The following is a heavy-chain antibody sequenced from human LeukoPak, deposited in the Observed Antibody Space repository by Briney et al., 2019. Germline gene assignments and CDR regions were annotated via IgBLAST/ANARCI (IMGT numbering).Heavy chain of an antibody. J-gene: IGHJ5*02. CDR1: GYTFTGYY. V-gene: IGHV1-2*02. D-gene: IGHD3-3*01. CDR3: ARGLYYDSLNWFDP. CDR2: INPNSGGT. Sequence: ASVKVSCKASGYTFTGYYMHWVRQAPGQGLEWMGWINPNSGGTNYAQKFQGRVTITADKSTSTAYMELSSLRSEDTAVYYCARGLYYDSLNWFDPWGQGTLVTVSS.